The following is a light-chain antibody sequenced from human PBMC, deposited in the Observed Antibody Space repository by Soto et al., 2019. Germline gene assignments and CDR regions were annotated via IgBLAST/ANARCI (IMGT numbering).Light chain of an antibody. J-gene: IGKJ2*01. Sequence: EVVLTQSPGTLSLSPGERATLSCRASQTADSTYLAWYQQKPGQAPRLLIYRASSRAAGVPDRFSGSGSGTDFTLTISKLDPEDFAVYYCQQYDTSPPLYTFGQGTKLEIK. CDR1: QTADSTY. CDR2: RAS. V-gene: IGKV3-20*01. CDR3: QQYDTSPPLYT.